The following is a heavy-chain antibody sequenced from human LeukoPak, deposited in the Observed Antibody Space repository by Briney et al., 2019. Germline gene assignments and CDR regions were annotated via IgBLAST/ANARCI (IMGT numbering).Heavy chain of an antibody. CDR3: ARDRRSSSWYGDY. Sequence: ASVTVSYKASGYTFTIYGISWVRQAPGRGLEGMGWISAYNGNTNYAQKLQVRVTMTTDTSTSTAYMELSSLRSDDTAVYYCARDRRSSSWYGDYWGQGTLVTVSS. J-gene: IGHJ4*02. V-gene: IGHV1-18*01. CDR1: GYTFTIYG. CDR2: ISAYNGNT. D-gene: IGHD6-13*01.